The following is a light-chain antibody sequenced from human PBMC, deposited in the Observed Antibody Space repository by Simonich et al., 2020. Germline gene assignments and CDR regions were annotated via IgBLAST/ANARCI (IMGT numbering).Light chain of an antibody. CDR1: QSISSW. J-gene: IGKJ1*01. Sequence: IQMTQSPSTLSASVGDRVTITCRASQSISSWLAWYQQKPGKAPKLLIYKASSLESGVPSRFSCSGSGTEFTLTISSLQPDDFATYYGQQYNSYSRTFGQGTKVEIK. V-gene: IGKV1-5*03. CDR2: KAS. CDR3: QQYNSYSRT.